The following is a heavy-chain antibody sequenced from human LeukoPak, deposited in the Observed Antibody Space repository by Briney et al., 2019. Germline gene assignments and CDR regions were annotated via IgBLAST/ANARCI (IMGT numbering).Heavy chain of an antibody. D-gene: IGHD2-2*01. J-gene: IGHJ5*02. CDR2: INPNSGGT. CDR1: GYTFTSYG. V-gene: IGHV1-2*02. CDR3: ARAPYVVVPAAAPSVWFDP. Sequence: ASVKVSCKASGYTFTSYGISWVRQAPGQGLEWMGWINPNSGGTNYAQKFQGRVTMTRDTSISTAYMELSRLRSDDTAVYYCARAPYVVVPAAAPSVWFDPWGQGTLVTVSS.